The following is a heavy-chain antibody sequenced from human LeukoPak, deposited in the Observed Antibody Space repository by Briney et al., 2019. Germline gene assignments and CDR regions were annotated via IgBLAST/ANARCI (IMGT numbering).Heavy chain of an antibody. V-gene: IGHV3-66*01. CDR3: ARNIPVTRWGY. J-gene: IGHJ4*02. CDR1: GFTVSNNY. D-gene: IGHD2-21*01. CDR2: IYSGGST. Sequence: GGSLRLSCAPSGFTVSNNYMTWVRQAPGKGLEWVSLIYSGGSTYYADSVKGRFTISRDNSKNTVYLQMNSLRAKDTAVYYCARNIPVTRWGYWGQGTLVTVSS.